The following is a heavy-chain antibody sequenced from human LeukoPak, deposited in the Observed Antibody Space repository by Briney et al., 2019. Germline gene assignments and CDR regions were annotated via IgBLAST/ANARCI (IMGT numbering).Heavy chain of an antibody. CDR2: INHSGST. J-gene: IGHJ4*02. D-gene: IGHD6-19*01. CDR3: ARVIAVQWLVRTYYFDY. V-gene: IGHV4-34*01. CDR1: GGSFSGYY. Sequence: SETLSLTCAVYGGSFSGYYWRWIRQPPGKGLEWIGEINHSGSTNYNPSLKSRVTISVDTSKNQFSLKLSSVTAADTAVYYCARVIAVQWLVRTYYFDYWGQGTLVTVSS.